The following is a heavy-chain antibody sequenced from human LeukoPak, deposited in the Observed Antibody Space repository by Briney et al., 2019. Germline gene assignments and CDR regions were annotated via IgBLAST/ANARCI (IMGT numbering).Heavy chain of an antibody. CDR1: GFTFSSYS. D-gene: IGHD6-19*01. V-gene: IGHV3-48*01. CDR2: ISSSSSTI. CDR3: ASNHEIAVADFDY. J-gene: IGHJ4*02. Sequence: AGGSLRLSCAASGFTFSSYSMNWVRQAPGKGLEWVSYISSSSSTIYYADSVKGRFTISRDNAKNSLYLQMNSLRAEDTAVYYCASNHEIAVADFDYWGQGTLVTVSS.